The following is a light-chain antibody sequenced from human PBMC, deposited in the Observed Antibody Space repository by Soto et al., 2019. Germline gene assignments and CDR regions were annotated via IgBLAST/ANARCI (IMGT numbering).Light chain of an antibody. Sequence: QSVLTQPASVSGSPGQSITISCTGTSSDVGSYNLVSWYQQHPGKAPKVMIYEGSKRPSGVSNRFSGSKSGNTASLTISGLQAEDEADYYCCSYAGSTTVFGTGTKVTVL. J-gene: IGLJ1*01. CDR2: EGS. CDR3: CSYAGSTTV. CDR1: SSDVGSYNL. V-gene: IGLV2-23*01.